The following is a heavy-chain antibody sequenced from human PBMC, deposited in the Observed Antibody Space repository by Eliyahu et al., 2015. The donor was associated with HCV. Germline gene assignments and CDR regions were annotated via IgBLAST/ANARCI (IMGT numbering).Heavy chain of an antibody. Sequence: QVQLQQWGAGLLKPSETLSLTCAVYGGSFXGYYWSWIRQPPGKGLEWIGXINHSGRXNYNPSLKSRVTISVDTSKNQFSLKLSSVTAADTAVYYCARGRGMIVVVSNNWFDPWGQGTLVTVSS. CDR1: GGSFXGYY. CDR2: INHSGRX. V-gene: IGHV4-34*01. CDR3: ARGRGMIVVVSNNWFDP. D-gene: IGHD3-22*01. J-gene: IGHJ5*02.